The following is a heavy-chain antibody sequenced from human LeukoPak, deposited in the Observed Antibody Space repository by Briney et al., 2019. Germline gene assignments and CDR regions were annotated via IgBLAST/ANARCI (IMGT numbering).Heavy chain of an antibody. J-gene: IGHJ4*02. CDR2: ITWNSGSI. Sequence: GRSLRLSCAASGFTFDDYAMHWVRQAPGKGLEWVSGITWNSGSIDYADSVKGRFTISRDNAKNSLYLQMNSLRAEDTALYYCAKSRSGGNHGDFDYWGQGTLVTVSS. CDR1: GFTFDDYA. V-gene: IGHV3-9*01. D-gene: IGHD1-14*01. CDR3: AKSRSGGNHGDFDY.